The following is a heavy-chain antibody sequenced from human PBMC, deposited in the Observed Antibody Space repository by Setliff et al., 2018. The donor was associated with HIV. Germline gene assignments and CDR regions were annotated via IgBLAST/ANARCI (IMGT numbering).Heavy chain of an antibody. Sequence: SVKVSCKASGFTFTSSAVQWVRQARGQRLEWIGWIVAGSGNTNYAQKFQGRVTITTDESTSTAYMDLSSLRSEYTAVYYCARAPGISGFFYWYFDLWGRGTLVTVSS. CDR1: GFTFTSSA. J-gene: IGHJ2*01. CDR2: IVAGSGNT. D-gene: IGHD3-22*01. CDR3: ARAPGISGFFYWYFDL. V-gene: IGHV1-58*01.